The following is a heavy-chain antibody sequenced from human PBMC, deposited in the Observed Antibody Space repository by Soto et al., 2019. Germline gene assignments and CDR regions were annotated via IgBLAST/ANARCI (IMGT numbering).Heavy chain of an antibody. CDR3: ARFGGPVAADNWFDP. V-gene: IGHV4-4*02. Sequence: SETLSLTCAVSGGSISSSNWWSWVRQPPGKGLEWIGEIYHSGSTNYNPSLKSRVTISVDKSKNQFSLKLSSVTAADTAVYYCARFGGPVAADNWFDPWGQGXLVTVYS. D-gene: IGHD6-19*01. J-gene: IGHJ5*02. CDR2: IYHSGST. CDR1: GGSISSSNW.